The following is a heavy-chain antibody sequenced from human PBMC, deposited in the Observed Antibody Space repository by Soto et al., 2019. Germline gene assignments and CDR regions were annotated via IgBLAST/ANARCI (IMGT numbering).Heavy chain of an antibody. CDR2: ISYDGRHK. Sequence: QVPLVESGGGVVQPGRSLRLSCAASGFTFSSCAMHWVRQAPGKGMEWVALISYDGRHKYYADSVKGRFTISRDNSKNTLYLHMNSLRAEDTAVYYCARDKRDLRILGWSYYFDYWGQGTLVTVSS. V-gene: IGHV3-30-3*01. J-gene: IGHJ4*02. CDR1: GFTFSSCA. CDR3: ARDKRDLRILGWSYYFDY. D-gene: IGHD3-3*01.